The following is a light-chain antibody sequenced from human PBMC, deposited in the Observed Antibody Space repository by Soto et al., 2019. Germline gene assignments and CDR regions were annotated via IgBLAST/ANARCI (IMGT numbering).Light chain of an antibody. CDR3: QQYYRTPNS. CDR2: DAS. V-gene: IGKV3-11*01. J-gene: IGKJ2*01. CDR1: QSVSSY. Sequence: EIVLTQSPATLSLSPGERATLSCRASQSVSSYLAWYQQKPGQAPRLLIYDASNRATGIPARFSGSGSGTDFTLTISSLEPEDFAVYYCQQYYRTPNSFGQGTKLEIK.